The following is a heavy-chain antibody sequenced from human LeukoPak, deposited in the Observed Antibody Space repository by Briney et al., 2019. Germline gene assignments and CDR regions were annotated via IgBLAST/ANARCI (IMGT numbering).Heavy chain of an antibody. CDR3: ARHDYYDSRNGMDV. V-gene: IGHV4-59*08. J-gene: IGHJ6*02. CDR2: IYYIGST. D-gene: IGHD3-22*01. CDR1: AGSISSYY. Sequence: PSETLSLTCTVSAGSISSYYWSWIRQPPGKGLERIGYIYYIGSTNYNPSLKSRVTLSVDTSKNQFSLKLSSVTAADTAVYYCARHDYYDSRNGMDVWGQGTTVTVSS.